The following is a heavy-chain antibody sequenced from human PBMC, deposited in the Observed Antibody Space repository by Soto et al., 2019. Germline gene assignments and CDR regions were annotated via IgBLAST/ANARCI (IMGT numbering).Heavy chain of an antibody. Sequence: GGSLRLSCAASGFTFSSYGMSWVRQAPGKGLEWVSGISGSGGSTYYADSADSVKGRFTISRDNSKNTLYLQMNSLRAEDTAVYYCAIDRSGSYYKAPLDYWGQGTLVTVSS. CDR2: ISGSGGST. D-gene: IGHD3-10*01. CDR3: AIDRSGSYYKAPLDY. CDR1: GFTFSSYG. J-gene: IGHJ4*02. V-gene: IGHV3-23*01.